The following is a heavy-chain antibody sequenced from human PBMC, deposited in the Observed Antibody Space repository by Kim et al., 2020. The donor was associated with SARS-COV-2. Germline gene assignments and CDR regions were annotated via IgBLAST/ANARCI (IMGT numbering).Heavy chain of an antibody. V-gene: IGHV3-33*01. D-gene: IGHD2-15*01. CDR1: GFTFSSYG. Sequence: GGSLRLSCAASGFTFSSYGMHWVRQAPGKGLEWVAVIWYDGSNKYYADSVKGRFTISRDNSKNTLYLQMNSLRVKDTAVYYCARMLRRYCSGGSCYSVLYHYYYIDVWEQGTTVTGSS. J-gene: IGHJ6*01. CDR3: ARMLRRYCSGGSCYSVLYHYYYIDV. CDR2: IWYDGSNK.